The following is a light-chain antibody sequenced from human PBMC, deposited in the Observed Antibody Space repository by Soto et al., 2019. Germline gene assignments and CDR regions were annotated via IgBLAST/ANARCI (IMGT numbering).Light chain of an antibody. V-gene: IGLV2-23*01. CDR3: CSYLVSSTV. Sequence: QSALTQPASVSGSPGQSITISCTGVSGDVGNYNLVSWYQQHPAKAPKLIIYEDDKRPSGVSNRFSGSKSGDTASLTISALQSEDEAAYYCCSYLVSSTVFGGGTQLTVL. CDR1: SGDVGNYNL. J-gene: IGLJ7*01. CDR2: EDD.